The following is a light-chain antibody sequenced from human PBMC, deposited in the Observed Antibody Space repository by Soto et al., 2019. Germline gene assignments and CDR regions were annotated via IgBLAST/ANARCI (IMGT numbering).Light chain of an antibody. CDR1: QSVSSY. CDR3: QQRSNWPPYT. V-gene: IGKV3-11*01. CDR2: DAS. J-gene: IGKJ2*01. Sequence: EIVLTQSPATLSLSPGERATLSCRASQSVSSYLAWYQQKPGQAPRLLIYDASNRATGIPARFSGSGSGTDVTLTISRLEPEEFEVYYCQQRSNWPPYTLGQGTKLEIK.